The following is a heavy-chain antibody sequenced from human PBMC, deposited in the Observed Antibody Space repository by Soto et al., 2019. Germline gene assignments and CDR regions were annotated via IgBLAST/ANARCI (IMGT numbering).Heavy chain of an antibody. J-gene: IGHJ2*01. Sequence: QVQLQESGPGLVKPSETLSLTCTVSGGSISSYSWSWIRQPPGKGLEWIGYIYYSGSTNYNPSLKRRVTISVDPSKNHFSLKLSSVTAADTAVYYCARGHYDSSGQWYFDLWGRGTLVTVSS. V-gene: IGHV4-59*01. CDR3: ARGHYDSSGQWYFDL. CDR2: IYYSGST. D-gene: IGHD3-22*01. CDR1: GGSISSYS.